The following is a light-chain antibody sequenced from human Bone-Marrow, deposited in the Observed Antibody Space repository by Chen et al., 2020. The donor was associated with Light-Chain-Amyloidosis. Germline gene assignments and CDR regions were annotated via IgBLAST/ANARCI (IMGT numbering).Light chain of an antibody. CDR2: EDK. CDR1: KLGDRY. CDR3: QAWDSSTVI. J-gene: IGLJ2*01. V-gene: IGLV3-1*01. Sequence: SYEQPQPPSVSVSPGQTASITCPVDKLGDRYTYWYQLKAGQSPVLVIYEDKKRPSGIPERFCGANSGNTATLTISGTQAMDEADYYCQAWDSSTVIFGGGTKLTVL.